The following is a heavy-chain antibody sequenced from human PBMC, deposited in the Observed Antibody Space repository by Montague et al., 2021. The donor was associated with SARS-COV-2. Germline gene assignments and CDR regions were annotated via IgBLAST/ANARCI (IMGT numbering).Heavy chain of an antibody. D-gene: IGHD3-3*01. Sequence: SETLSLTCTDSGGSISSYYWSWIRQPPGKGLEWIGYIYYSGSTNYNPSLKSRVTISVDTSKNQFSLKLSSVTAADTAVYYCAGTYYDFWSGFIHYYYMDVWGKGTTVTVSS. J-gene: IGHJ6*03. CDR1: GGSISSYY. CDR2: IYYSGST. V-gene: IGHV4-59*01. CDR3: AGTYYDFWSGFIHYYYMDV.